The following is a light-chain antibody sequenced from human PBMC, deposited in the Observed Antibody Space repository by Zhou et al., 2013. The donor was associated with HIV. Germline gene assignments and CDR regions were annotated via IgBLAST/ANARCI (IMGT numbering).Light chain of an antibody. CDR1: QSISSY. CDR3: QQYNSYSWT. Sequence: DIQMTQSPSSLSASVGDRVTITCRASQSISSYLNWYQQKPGKAPKRLIYAASSLQSGVPSRFSGIRSGTEFTLTISSLQPEDFATYYCQQYNSYSWTFGQGTKVEIK. V-gene: IGKV1-17*01. J-gene: IGKJ1*01. CDR2: AAS.